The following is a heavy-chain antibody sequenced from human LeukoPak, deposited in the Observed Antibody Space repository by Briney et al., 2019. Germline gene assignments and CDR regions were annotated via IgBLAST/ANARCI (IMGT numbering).Heavy chain of an antibody. CDR1: GFTFSSYA. V-gene: IGHV3-30*04. Sequence: GGSLRVSCAASGFTFSSYAMYWVRQAPGKGLEWVAVISYDGNNKYYADSVKGRFTISRDNSRDNSKNTLYLQMNGLRAEDTAVYYCARDRQPIAPYYYMDVWGKGTTVTVSS. CDR3: ARDRQPIAPYYYMDV. CDR2: ISYDGNNK. J-gene: IGHJ6*03. D-gene: IGHD6-13*01.